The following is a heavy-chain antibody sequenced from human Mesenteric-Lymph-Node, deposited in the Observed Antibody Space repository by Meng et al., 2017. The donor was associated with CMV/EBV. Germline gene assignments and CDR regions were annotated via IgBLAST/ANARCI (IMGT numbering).Heavy chain of an antibody. Sequence: GGSISSSNWWSWVRQPPGKGLEWGGESYHGRSTNYNPSLKGRVTISVNKSKNQFSLKLSSVTAADTAVYYCARSWPGTGTSYYFDYWGQGTLVTVSS. CDR2: SYHGRST. D-gene: IGHD3-10*01. V-gene: IGHV4-4*02. CDR3: ARSWPGTGTSYYFDY. J-gene: IGHJ4*02. CDR1: GGSISSSNW.